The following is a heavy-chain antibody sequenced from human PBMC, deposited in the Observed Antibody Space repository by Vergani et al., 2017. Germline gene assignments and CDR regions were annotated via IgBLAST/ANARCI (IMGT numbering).Heavy chain of an antibody. CDR2: ISWNSGSI. CDR3: ASDYYDSRGFYSPDY. CDR1: GFTFDDYA. D-gene: IGHD3-22*01. Sequence: EVQLVESGGGLVQPGRSLRLSCAASGFTFDDYAMHWVRQAPGKGLEWVSGISWNSGSIGYADSVKGRFTISRDNARNFLYLHMNSLRADDTALYYCASDYYDSRGFYSPDYWGQGTLVTVSS. V-gene: IGHV3-9*01. J-gene: IGHJ4*02.